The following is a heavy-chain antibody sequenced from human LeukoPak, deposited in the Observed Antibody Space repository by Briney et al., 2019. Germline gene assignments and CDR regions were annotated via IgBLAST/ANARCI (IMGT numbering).Heavy chain of an antibody. CDR2: ISGSSGST. CDR3: AKDGRSCSSTSCYGLFEY. V-gene: IGHV3-23*01. CDR1: GFTFSSYA. Sequence: PGGSLRLSCEASGFTFSSYALSWVRQAPGKGLEWVSAISGSSGSTYYADSVKGRFTISRDNSKNTLYLQMSSLRAEDTAVYYCAKDGRSCSSTSCYGLFEYWGQGALVTVSS. D-gene: IGHD2-2*01. J-gene: IGHJ4*02.